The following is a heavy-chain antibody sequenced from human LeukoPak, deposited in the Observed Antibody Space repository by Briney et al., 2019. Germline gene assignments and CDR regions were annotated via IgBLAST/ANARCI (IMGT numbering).Heavy chain of an antibody. V-gene: IGHV3-23*01. CDR2: ISGSGGST. J-gene: IGHJ4*02. Sequence: GGSLRLSCAASGFTFSSYAMSWVRQAPGKGLEWVSPISGSGGSTYYADSVKGRFTISRDNSKNTLYLQMNSLRAEDTAVYYCTKVGDGYNLDYWGQGTLVTVSS. CDR3: TKVGDGYNLDY. D-gene: IGHD5-24*01. CDR1: GFTFSSYA.